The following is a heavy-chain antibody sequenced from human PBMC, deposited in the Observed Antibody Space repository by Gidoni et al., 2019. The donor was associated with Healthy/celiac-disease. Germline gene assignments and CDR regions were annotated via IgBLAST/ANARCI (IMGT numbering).Heavy chain of an antibody. CDR3: ARDGGNPYDFWSGWYYYYGMDV. Sequence: QVQLVESGGGVVQPGRSLRLSCAASGFTFSSYAMPWVRQAPGKGLGWVAVISYDGSNKYYADSVKGRFTISRDNSKNTLYLKMNSLRAEDTAVYYCARDGGNPYDFWSGWYYYYGMDVWGQGTTVTVSS. V-gene: IGHV3-30*04. D-gene: IGHD3-3*01. CDR1: GFTFSSYA. J-gene: IGHJ6*02. CDR2: ISYDGSNK.